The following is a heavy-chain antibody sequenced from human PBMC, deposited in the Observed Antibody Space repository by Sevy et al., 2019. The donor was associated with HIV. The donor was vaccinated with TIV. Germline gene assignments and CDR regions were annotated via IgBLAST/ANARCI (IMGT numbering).Heavy chain of an antibody. V-gene: IGHV4-39*01. CDR2: IYYSGRT. CDR1: GGSISSSSYY. Sequence: SETLSLTCTVSGGSISSSSYYWGWIRQPPGKGLEWIGSIYYSGRTYYNPSLKSRVTISVDTSKNQFSLKLSSVTAADTAVYYCARQTRSGSYYDAFDIWGQGTMVTVSS. J-gene: IGHJ3*02. D-gene: IGHD1-26*01. CDR3: ARQTRSGSYYDAFDI.